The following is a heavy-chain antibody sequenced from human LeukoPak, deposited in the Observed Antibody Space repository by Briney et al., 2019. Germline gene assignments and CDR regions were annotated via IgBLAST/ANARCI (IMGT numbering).Heavy chain of an antibody. V-gene: IGHV4-34*01. CDR1: GGSFSGYY. Sequence: SETLSLTCAVYGGSFSGYYWSWIRQPPGKGLEWIGEINHSGSTNYNPSLKSRVTISVDTSKNQFSLKLSSVTAADTAVYYCARGRLAMRHQALDYWGQGTLVTVSS. CDR3: ARGRLAMRHQALDY. CDR2: INHSGST. D-gene: IGHD2-2*01. J-gene: IGHJ4*02.